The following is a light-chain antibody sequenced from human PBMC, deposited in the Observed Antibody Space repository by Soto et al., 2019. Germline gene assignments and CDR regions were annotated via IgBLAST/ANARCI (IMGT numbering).Light chain of an antibody. CDR3: SSYACSGEV. CDR2: DVT. CDR1: FSDLGTYDY. Sequence: QSVLTQPPSASGSPGQSVTISCTGTFSDLGTYDYVSWYQQHPGKAPKLIIYDVTERPSGVPDRFSGFKSGNTASLTISGLQTEDEAYYYCSSYACSGEVFGGGTKLTV. V-gene: IGLV2-8*01. J-gene: IGLJ2*01.